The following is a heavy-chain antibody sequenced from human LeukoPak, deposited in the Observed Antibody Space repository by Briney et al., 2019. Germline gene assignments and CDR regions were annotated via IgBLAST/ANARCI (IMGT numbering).Heavy chain of an antibody. Sequence: SETLSLTCTVSTGSISGHYWSWIRQPPGKALEWIGLIFYSGSTNYNPSLTSRVTISVDTSKNQFSLKLSSVSAADTAVYYCARVRSSSSLSPWYIDLWGRGALVTVSS. D-gene: IGHD6-13*01. CDR1: TGSISGHY. V-gene: IGHV4-59*11. CDR3: ARVRSSSSLSPWYIDL. J-gene: IGHJ2*01. CDR2: IFYSGST.